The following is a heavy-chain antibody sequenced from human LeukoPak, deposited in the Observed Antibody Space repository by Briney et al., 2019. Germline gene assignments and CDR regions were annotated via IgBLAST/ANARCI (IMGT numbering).Heavy chain of an antibody. J-gene: IGHJ4*02. V-gene: IGHV4-34*01. D-gene: IGHD6-19*01. Sequence: PSETLSLTCAVYGGSFSGYYWSWIRQPPGKGLEWIGEINHSGSTNYNPSLKSRVTISVDTSKNQFSLKLSSVTAADTAVYYCARGEQYNFDYWGQGTLVTVSS. CDR2: INHSGST. CDR1: GGSFSGYY. CDR3: ARGEQYNFDY.